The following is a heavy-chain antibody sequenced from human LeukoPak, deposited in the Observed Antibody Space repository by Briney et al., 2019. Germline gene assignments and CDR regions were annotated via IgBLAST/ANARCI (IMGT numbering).Heavy chain of an antibody. V-gene: IGHV4-30-2*03. Sequence: PSETLSLTCAVSGGSISSGGYSWSWIRQPPGKGLEWIGYIYYSGSTYYNPSLKSRVTISVDTSKNQFSLKLSSVTAADTAVYYCAREYCSGGSCLYFDYWGQGTLVTVSS. CDR3: AREYCSGGSCLYFDY. CDR1: GGSISSGGYS. CDR2: IYYSGST. J-gene: IGHJ4*02. D-gene: IGHD2-15*01.